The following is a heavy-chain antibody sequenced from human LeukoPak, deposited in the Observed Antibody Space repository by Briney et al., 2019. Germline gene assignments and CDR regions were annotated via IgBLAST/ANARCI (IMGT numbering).Heavy chain of an antibody. CDR2: ISGSGGST. J-gene: IGHJ4*02. Sequence: GGSLRLSCAASGFTFSSYAMSWVHQAPGKGLEWVSAISGSGGSTYYADSVKGRFTISRDNSKNTLYLQMNSLRAEDTAVYYCAKDASSSWYTGIDYWGQGTLVTVSS. D-gene: IGHD6-13*01. CDR1: GFTFSSYA. CDR3: AKDASSSWYTGIDY. V-gene: IGHV3-23*01.